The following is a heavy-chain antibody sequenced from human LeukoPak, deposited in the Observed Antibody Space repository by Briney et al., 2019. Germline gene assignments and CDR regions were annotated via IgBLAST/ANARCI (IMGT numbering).Heavy chain of an antibody. CDR3: ARVDCSSTSCYFWFDP. Sequence: ASVKVSCKASGYTFTGYYMHWVRQAPGQGLEWMGWINPNSGDTNYAQKFQGRVTMTRDTSISTAYMELSRLRSDDTAVYYCARVDCSSTSCYFWFDPWGQGTLVTVSS. D-gene: IGHD2-2*01. J-gene: IGHJ5*02. V-gene: IGHV1-2*02. CDR2: INPNSGDT. CDR1: GYTFTGYY.